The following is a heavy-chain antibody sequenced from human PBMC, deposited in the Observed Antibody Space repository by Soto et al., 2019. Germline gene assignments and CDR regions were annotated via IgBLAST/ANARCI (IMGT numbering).Heavy chain of an antibody. CDR1: GFSFSNFA. CDR2: IRGSGAES. J-gene: IGHJ5*02. CDR3: ARSEGADGVVWFDT. V-gene: IGHV3-23*01. Sequence: EVQLLQSGGDLVQPGGSLRVSCVASGFSFSNFAMSWVRQAPGKGLEWVSGIRGSGAESHYAESVRGRFTISRDNSKNTLYLEMHSLNVGDTAVYYCARSEGADGVVWFDTWGQGTLVTVSS. D-gene: IGHD1-26*01.